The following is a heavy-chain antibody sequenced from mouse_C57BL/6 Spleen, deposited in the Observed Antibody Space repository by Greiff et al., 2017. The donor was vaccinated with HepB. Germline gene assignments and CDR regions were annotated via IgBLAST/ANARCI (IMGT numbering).Heavy chain of an antibody. Sequence: EVKLVESGGDLVKPGRSLKLSCAASGFTFSSYGMSWVRQTPDKRLEWVATISSGGSYTYYPDSVKGRFTISRDNAKNTLYLQMSSLTSEDTAMHWLRRSRDKRLECVATVSSGSRYTDYSDSVKGRFTISRNNAKNALYLQMSSLKCEDTAMYCCARHCGENWGQGTSVTVSS. CDR3: RRSRDKRLECVATVSSGSRYTDYSDSVKGRFTISRNNAKNALYLQMSSLKCEDTAMYCCARHCGEN. J-gene: IGHJ4*01. V-gene: IGHV5-6*01. CDR1: GFTFSSYG. D-gene: IGHD1-1*01. CDR2: ISSGGSYT.